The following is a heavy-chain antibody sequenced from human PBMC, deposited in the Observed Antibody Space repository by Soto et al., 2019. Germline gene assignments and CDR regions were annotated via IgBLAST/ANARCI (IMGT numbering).Heavy chain of an antibody. D-gene: IGHD3-3*01. CDR3: ATAHYYDNWFDP. Sequence: SETLSLTCTVSGDSISNYYWNWIRQRAGKGLEWIGRIYTSGKTDYNPSLKSRVSMSVDTSKKQFSLRLSSVTAADTAVYYCATAHYYDNWFDPWGPGNLVTVSS. CDR1: GDSISNYY. CDR2: IYTSGKT. J-gene: IGHJ5*02. V-gene: IGHV4-4*07.